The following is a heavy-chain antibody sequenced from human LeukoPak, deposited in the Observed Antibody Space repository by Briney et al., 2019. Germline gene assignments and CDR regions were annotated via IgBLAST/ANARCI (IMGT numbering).Heavy chain of an antibody. J-gene: IGHJ4*02. D-gene: IGHD6-13*01. V-gene: IGHV3-30*18. Sequence: GGSLRLSCAASGFTFSSYGMHWDRQAPGKGLEWVAVISYDGSNKYYADSVKGRFTISRDNSKNTLYLQMNSLRAEDTAVYYCAKSDSSSWYYFDYWGQGTLVTVSS. CDR2: ISYDGSNK. CDR3: AKSDSSSWYYFDY. CDR1: GFTFSSYG.